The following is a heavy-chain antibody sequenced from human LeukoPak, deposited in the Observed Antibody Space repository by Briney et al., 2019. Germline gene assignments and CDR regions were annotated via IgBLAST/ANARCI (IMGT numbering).Heavy chain of an antibody. CDR3: ARSSVQFGTATHFDY. D-gene: IGHD3-10*01. J-gene: IGHJ4*02. V-gene: IGHV4-59*01. Sequence: GSLRLSCAASGFTFSSYAMSWIRQTPGKTLEWIGYICDSGSVDHNPSLKSRVTISMDTSKSHFSLKLSSVTAADTAVYYCARSSVQFGTATHFDYWGQGTLVTVSS. CDR2: ICDSGSV. CDR1: GFTFSSYA.